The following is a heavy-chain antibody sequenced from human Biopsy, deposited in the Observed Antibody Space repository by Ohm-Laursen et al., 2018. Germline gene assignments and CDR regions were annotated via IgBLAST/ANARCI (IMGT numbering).Heavy chain of an antibody. CDR1: GGSLNFYY. CDR2: MYYSGST. Sequence: SETLSLTCTVSGGSLNFYYWSWIRQPPGKGLEWIGYMYYSGSTKYSPSLKNRVTVSFDTSGNQFYLKLTSMTPADTAVYYCVRGRSPATYWGQGALVIVSS. CDR3: VRGRSPATY. V-gene: IGHV4-59*01. J-gene: IGHJ4*02. D-gene: IGHD3-16*01.